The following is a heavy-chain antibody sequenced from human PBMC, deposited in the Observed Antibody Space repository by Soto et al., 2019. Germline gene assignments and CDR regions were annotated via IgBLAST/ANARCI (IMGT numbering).Heavy chain of an antibody. D-gene: IGHD5-18*01. Sequence: QVQLQESGPGLVKPSQTLSLTCTVSGGSISSGGYYWSWIRKHPGKGLEWIGYIYYSGSTYYNPSLKSRVTISVDTSKNQFSLKLSSVTAADTAVYYCARGDVDTAMPRSNKFDYWGQGTLVTVSS. CDR2: IYYSGST. V-gene: IGHV4-31*03. CDR3: ARGDVDTAMPRSNKFDY. CDR1: GGSISSGGYY. J-gene: IGHJ4*02.